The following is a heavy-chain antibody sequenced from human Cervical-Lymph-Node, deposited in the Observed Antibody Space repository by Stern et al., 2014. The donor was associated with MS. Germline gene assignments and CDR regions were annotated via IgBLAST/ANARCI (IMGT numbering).Heavy chain of an antibody. CDR3: AKGGSGSYLD. CDR1: GFVFRRYD. V-gene: IGHV3-30*18. J-gene: IGHJ4*02. CDR2: IAYDGRDK. D-gene: IGHD1-26*01. Sequence: VQLVESGGGVVQPGRSLRLSCAASGFVFRRYDLHWVRQAPGQGLALVALIAYDGRDKYYTDSVKGRFTVSRDNSNNTVDLEMNSLRLEDTAVYYCAKGGSGSYLDWGQGSLVTVSS.